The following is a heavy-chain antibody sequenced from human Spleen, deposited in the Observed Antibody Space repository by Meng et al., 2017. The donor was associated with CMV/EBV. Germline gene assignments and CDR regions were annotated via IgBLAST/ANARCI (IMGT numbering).Heavy chain of an antibody. CDR2: MYYTGRT. V-gene: IGHV4-39*07. Sequence: SETLSLTCIVSGGSVSSNHNYWGWIRQPPGKGLEWIGSMYYTGRTDYNPSLRGRVTISVDMSKNQFSLKLSSVTAADTAVYYCARKRITIFGVVTRAIDYWGQGTLVTVSS. D-gene: IGHD3-3*01. CDR1: GGSVSSNHNY. CDR3: ARKRITIFGVVTRAIDY. J-gene: IGHJ4*02.